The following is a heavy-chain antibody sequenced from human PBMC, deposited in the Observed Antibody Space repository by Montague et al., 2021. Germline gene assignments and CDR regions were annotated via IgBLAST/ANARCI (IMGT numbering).Heavy chain of an antibody. V-gene: IGHV4-39*07. CDR2: IYYRGNS. Sequence: SETLSLTCTVSGASITSNIYYWGWTRQSPGKGLEWIGSIYYRGNSFYQPSLKSRITMAVDTPKNQFSLKLSSVTAADTAIYYCARVFSSWYVGWFDPWGQGTLVTVSS. CDR1: GASITSNIYY. J-gene: IGHJ5*02. CDR3: ARVFSSWYVGWFDP. D-gene: IGHD6-13*01.